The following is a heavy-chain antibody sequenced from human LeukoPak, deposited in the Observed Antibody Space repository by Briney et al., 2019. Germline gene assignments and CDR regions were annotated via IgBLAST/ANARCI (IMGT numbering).Heavy chain of an antibody. Sequence: SETLCLTCTVSGGSISSYYWSWVRQPPGKGLEWIGYIYYSGSTNYNPSLKSRVTISVDTSKNQFSLKLSSVTAADTGVYYCAGIKIYYYESRGYNWFDPWGQGTLVTVSS. J-gene: IGHJ5*02. D-gene: IGHD3-22*01. CDR1: GGSISSYY. V-gene: IGHV4-59*01. CDR3: AGIKIYYYESRGYNWFDP. CDR2: IYYSGST.